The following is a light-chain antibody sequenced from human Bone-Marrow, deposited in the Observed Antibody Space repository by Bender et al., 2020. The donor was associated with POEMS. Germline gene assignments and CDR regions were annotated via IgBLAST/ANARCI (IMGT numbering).Light chain of an antibody. CDR3: QSYDNSLGGWV. Sequence: QSALTQPASVSGSPGQSITISCTGTSGDVGNYNTVSWYQQYPGKAPKLMIYEVSKRPSGVPDRFSGSKSGTSASLAISGLRSEDEADYYCQSYDNSLGGWVFGGGTKLTVL. CDR1: SGDVGNYNT. V-gene: IGLV2-14*02. J-gene: IGLJ3*02. CDR2: EVS.